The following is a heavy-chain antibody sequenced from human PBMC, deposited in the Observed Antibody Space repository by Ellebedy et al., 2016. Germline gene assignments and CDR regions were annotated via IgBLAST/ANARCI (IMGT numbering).Heavy chain of an antibody. CDR2: IFHSGNI. V-gene: IGHV4-38-2*02. CDR1: GYSISSGYY. D-gene: IGHD5-24*01. J-gene: IGHJ4*02. Sequence: SETLSLTCSVSGYSISSGYYWGWIRQSPDKRLEWIGSIFHSGNIYYNPSLKSRVTISLDKSKNHFSLRLDSVTAADTAVYYCTRRDGYTFYYWGQGTLITVSS. CDR3: TRRDGYTFYY.